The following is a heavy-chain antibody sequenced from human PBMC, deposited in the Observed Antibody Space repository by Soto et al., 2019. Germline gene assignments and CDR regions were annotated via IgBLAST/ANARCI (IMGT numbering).Heavy chain of an antibody. CDR3: ARDRTLCNGISCYGNWFDP. Sequence: PGGSLRLSCVASGFTFSSYWMHWVRQAPGKGLVWVSRINSDGSSTSYADSVKGRFTISRDNAKNTLYLQMNSLRVEDTAVYYCARDRTLCNGISCYGNWFDPWGQGTLVTVSS. CDR2: INSDGSST. CDR1: GFTFSSYW. D-gene: IGHD2-2*01. V-gene: IGHV3-74*01. J-gene: IGHJ5*02.